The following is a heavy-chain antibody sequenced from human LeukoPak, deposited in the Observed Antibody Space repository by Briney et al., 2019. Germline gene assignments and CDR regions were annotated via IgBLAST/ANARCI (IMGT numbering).Heavy chain of an antibody. CDR3: AKDSTVYAMSSYMDV. V-gene: IGHV3-23*01. J-gene: IGHJ6*03. CDR1: GFTFSSYG. D-gene: IGHD2-8*01. Sequence: QPGGSLRLSCAASGFTFSSYGMNWVRQAPGKGLEWVSAFSGSGGSTYYADSVKGRFTISRDIPKKTLYLQMNSLRGEDTAVYYCAKDSTVYAMSSYMDVWGKGTTVTVSS. CDR2: FSGSGGST.